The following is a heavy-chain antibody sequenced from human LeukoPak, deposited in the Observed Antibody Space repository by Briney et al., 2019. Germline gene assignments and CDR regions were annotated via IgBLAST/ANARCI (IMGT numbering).Heavy chain of an antibody. CDR1: GFTFSSYG. D-gene: IGHD2-2*01. J-gene: IGHJ3*02. V-gene: IGHV3-33*01. Sequence: AGRSLRLSCAASGFTFSSYGMHWVRQAPGKGLGWVAVIWYDGSNKYYADSVKGRFTISRDNSKNTLYLQMNSLGAEDTAVYYCARGEYCSSTSCLKDAFDIWGQGTMVTVSS. CDR3: ARGEYCSSTSCLKDAFDI. CDR2: IWYDGSNK.